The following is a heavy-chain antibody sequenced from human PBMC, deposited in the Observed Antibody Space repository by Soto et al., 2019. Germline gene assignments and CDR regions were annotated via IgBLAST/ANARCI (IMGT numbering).Heavy chain of an antibody. CDR3: ARSSGTSYIWFDP. Sequence: QVQLVQSGAEVKKPGASVKVYFKACGYTFNSCGISWLRQAPGQGLEWMGWIRAYDGDTKYAQKFQGRVTMTTDTSTSTANMEVRSLRSDDTAVYYCARSSGTSYIWFDPWGKGTLVTITS. CDR1: GYTFNSCG. J-gene: IGHJ5*02. D-gene: IGHD1-26*01. CDR2: IRAYDGDT. V-gene: IGHV1-18*01.